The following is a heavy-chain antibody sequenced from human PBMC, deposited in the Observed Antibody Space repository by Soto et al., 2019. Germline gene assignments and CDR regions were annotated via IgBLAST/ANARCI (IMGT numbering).Heavy chain of an antibody. D-gene: IGHD5-18*01. CDR1: GFTFSSYS. V-gene: IGHV3-21*01. CDR2: ISSSSSYI. J-gene: IGHJ4*02. Sequence: EVQLVESGGGLVKPGGSLRLSCAASGFTFSSYSMNWVRQAPGKGLEWVSSISSSSSYIYYADSVKGRFTISRDNAKNTLYQQMNSLRAEDTAVYYSASDQVGYSYGYGLGYWGQGTLVTVSS. CDR3: ASDQVGYSYGYGLGY.